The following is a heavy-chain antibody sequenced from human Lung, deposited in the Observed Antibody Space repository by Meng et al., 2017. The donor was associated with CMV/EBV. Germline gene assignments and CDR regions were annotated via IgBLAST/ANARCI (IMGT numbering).Heavy chain of an antibody. CDR3: AKSALPGRWQSSTSLLLYYYYGMDV. J-gene: IGHJ6*02. CDR2: ISGSGGST. D-gene: IGHD2-2*01. V-gene: IGHV3-23*01. CDR1: GFTFSSYA. Sequence: GGSXRLXCAASGFTFSSYAMSWVRQAPGKGLEWVSAISGSGGSTYYADSVKGRFTISRDNSKNTLYLQMNSLRAEDTAVYYCAKSALPGRWQSSTSLLLYYYYGMDVXGQGXTVTVSS.